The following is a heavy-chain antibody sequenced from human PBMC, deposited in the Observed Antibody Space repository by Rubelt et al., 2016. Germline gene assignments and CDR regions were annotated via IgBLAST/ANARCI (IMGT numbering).Heavy chain of an antibody. CDR3: ARGSYTSSRLDY. V-gene: IGHV3-23*01. CDR1: GFTFSSYG. D-gene: IGHD6-13*01. J-gene: IGHJ4*02. CDR2: ISGSGDTT. Sequence: GGCLRLSCAASGFTFSSYGMNWVRQAPGKGLEWVSGISGSGDTTYYTDSVKGRFTISRDNAKNTLYLQVDSLRAEDTAVYYCARGSYTSSRLDYWGQGTLVTVSS.